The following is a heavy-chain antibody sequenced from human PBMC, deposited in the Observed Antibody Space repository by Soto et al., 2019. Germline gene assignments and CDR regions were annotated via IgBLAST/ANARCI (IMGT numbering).Heavy chain of an antibody. J-gene: IGHJ4*02. D-gene: IGHD3-22*01. Sequence: EVQLLESGGGLVQPGGSLRLSCAASGFTFSSYAMSWVRQAPGKGLEWVSAISGSGGSTYYAESVKGRFTISRDNSKNTLYLQMNSLRAEDTAVYYCAKVGYYDSSGYSDYWGQGTLVTVSS. CDR1: GFTFSSYA. CDR2: ISGSGGST. V-gene: IGHV3-23*01. CDR3: AKVGYYDSSGYSDY.